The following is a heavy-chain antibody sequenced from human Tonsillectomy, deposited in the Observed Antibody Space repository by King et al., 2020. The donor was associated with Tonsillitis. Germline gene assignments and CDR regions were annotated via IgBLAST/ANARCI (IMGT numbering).Heavy chain of an antibody. Sequence: VQLVESGGGLVQPGGSLKLSCAASGFTFSGSAMHWVRQASGKGLEWVGHIRSKANSFATAYAASVKGRFTISRDDSKKTAYLQRNSLKTEDTAGYYCTRSRQDSSTSTFDYWGQGTVVTVSS. CDR1: GFTFSGSA. J-gene: IGHJ4*02. CDR2: IRSKANSFAT. V-gene: IGHV3-73*02. D-gene: IGHD6-6*01. CDR3: TRSRQDSSTSTFDY.